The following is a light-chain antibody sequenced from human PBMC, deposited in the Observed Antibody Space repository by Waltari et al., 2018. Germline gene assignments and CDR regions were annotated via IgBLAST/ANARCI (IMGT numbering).Light chain of an antibody. J-gene: IGLJ2*01. V-gene: IGLV3-21*04. CDR1: HIGSKS. Sequence: SYVLTQPPSVSVAPGKTARISCGGNHIGSKSVHWYQQKPGQAPVLVIYDDSDRPSGIPERFSGSNSGNTATLTISRVEAGDEADYYCQVWDSSTHHVVFGGVTKLTVL. CDR3: QVWDSSTHHVV. CDR2: DDS.